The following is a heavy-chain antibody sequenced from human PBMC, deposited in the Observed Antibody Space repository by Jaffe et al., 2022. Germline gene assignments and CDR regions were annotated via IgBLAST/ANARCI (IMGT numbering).Heavy chain of an antibody. CDR1: GFSLSTSGVG. CDR2: IYWDDDK. J-gene: IGHJ4*02. V-gene: IGHV2-5*02. Sequence: QITLKESGPTLVKPTQTLTLTCTFSGFSLSTSGVGVGWIRQPPGEALEWLALIYWDDDKRYRPSLRSRLSIAKDTSKNQVVLTMTNMDPVDTATYYCAQGSSVSSFDYWGQGTLVTVSS. D-gene: IGHD3-10*01. CDR3: AQGSSVSSFDY.